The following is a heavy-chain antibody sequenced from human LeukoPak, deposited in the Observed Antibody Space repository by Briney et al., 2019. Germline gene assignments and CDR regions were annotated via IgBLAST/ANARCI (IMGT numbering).Heavy chain of an antibody. CDR2: INPNSGGT. Sequence: APVKVSCKASGYTFTGYYMHWVRQAPGQGLEWMGWINPNSGGTNYAQKFQGRVTMTRDTSISTAYMELSRLRSDDTAVYYCARGVPSAYYYDSSGYYPFDYWGQGTLVTVSS. V-gene: IGHV1-2*02. J-gene: IGHJ4*02. CDR3: ARGVPSAYYYDSSGYYPFDY. D-gene: IGHD3-22*01. CDR1: GYTFTGYY.